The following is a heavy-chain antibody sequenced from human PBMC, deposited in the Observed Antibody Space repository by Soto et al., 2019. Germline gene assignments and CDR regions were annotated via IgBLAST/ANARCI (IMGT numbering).Heavy chain of an antibody. CDR3: ASSYCGSGTPSYYGMDV. D-gene: IGHD3-10*01. V-gene: IGHV1-18*01. J-gene: IGHJ6*02. Sequence: QVQLVQSGAEVKKPGASVKVSCKASGYTFTSYGISWVRQAPGQGLEWMGWISAYNGNTNYAQKLQGRVTMTTDTSTSTAYMELRSLRSDDTAVYCCASSYCGSGTPSYYGMDVWGQGTTVTVSS. CDR1: GYTFTSYG. CDR2: ISAYNGNT.